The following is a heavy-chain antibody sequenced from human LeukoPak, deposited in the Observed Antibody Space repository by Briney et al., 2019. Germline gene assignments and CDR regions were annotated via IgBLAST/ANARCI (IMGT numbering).Heavy chain of an antibody. J-gene: IGHJ6*02. CDR2: ISSNGGST. Sequence: PGGSLRLSCAASGFTFSSYAMPWVRQAPGKGLEYVSAISSNGGSTYYANSVKGRFTISRDNSKNTLYLQMGSLRAEDMAVYYCARGLGLPQTEYGMDVWGQGTTVTVSS. V-gene: IGHV3-64*01. CDR1: GFTFSSYA. CDR3: ARGLGLPQTEYGMDV. D-gene: IGHD3-16*01.